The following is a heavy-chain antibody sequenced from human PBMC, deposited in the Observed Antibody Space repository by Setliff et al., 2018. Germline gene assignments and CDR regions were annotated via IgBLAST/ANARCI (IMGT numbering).Heavy chain of an antibody. CDR2: ISGSGGST. V-gene: IGHV3-23*01. Sequence: GGSLRLSCAASGFTFSSYAMGWVRQAPGKGLEWVSAISGSGGSTYYADSVKGRFTISRDNSKNTLYLQMNSLRAEDTAVYYCAKGVGIQLWLRGDAFDIWGQGTMVTVSS. CDR1: GFTFSSYA. D-gene: IGHD5-18*01. CDR3: AKGVGIQLWLRGDAFDI. J-gene: IGHJ3*02.